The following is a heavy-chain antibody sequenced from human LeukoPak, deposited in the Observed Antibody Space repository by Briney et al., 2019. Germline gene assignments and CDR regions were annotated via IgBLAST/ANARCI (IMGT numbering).Heavy chain of an antibody. CDR3: ARMGSSSEGFDY. V-gene: IGHV4-61*02. D-gene: IGHD6-6*01. CDR2: IYTSGST. Sequence: SETLSLTCTVSGGSISSDSYYWSWIRQPAGKGLEWIGRIYTSGSTNYNPSLKSRVTISVDTSKNQFSLKLSSVTAADTAVYYCARMGSSSEGFDYWGQGTLVTVSS. J-gene: IGHJ4*02. CDR1: GGSISSDSYY.